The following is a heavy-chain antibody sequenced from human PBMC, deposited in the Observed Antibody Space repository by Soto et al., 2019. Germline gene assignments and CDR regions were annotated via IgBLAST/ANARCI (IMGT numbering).Heavy chain of an antibody. J-gene: IGHJ1*01. V-gene: IGHV3-23*01. D-gene: IGHD6-19*01. CDR1: GFTFSNHG. CDR2: ISDSRGTS. CDR3: AKSDSSGWYHHFQH. Sequence: GGALRLSCAASGFTFSNHGMSWVRQAPGKGLEWVSAISDSRGTSYYADSVKGRFTISRDSSKNTLYLQMNSLRAEDTAVYYCAKSDSSGWYHHFQHWGQGTPVTVSS.